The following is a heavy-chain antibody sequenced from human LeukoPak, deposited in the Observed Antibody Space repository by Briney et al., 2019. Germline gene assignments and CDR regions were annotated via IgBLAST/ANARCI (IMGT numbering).Heavy chain of an antibody. CDR3: ARASDYVPYYYYMDV. CDR2: ISAYNGNT. V-gene: IGHV1-18*01. Sequence: ASVKVSCKASGYTFTSYDINWVRQAPGQGLEWMGWISAYNGNTNYAQKLQGRVTMTTDTSTSTAYMELRSLRSDDTAVYYCARASDYVPYYYYMDVWGKGTTVTVSS. CDR1: GYTFTSYD. J-gene: IGHJ6*03. D-gene: IGHD4-17*01.